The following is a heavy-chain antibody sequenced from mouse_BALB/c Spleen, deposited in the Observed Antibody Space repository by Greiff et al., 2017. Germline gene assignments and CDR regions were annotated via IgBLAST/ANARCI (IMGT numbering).Heavy chain of an antibody. V-gene: IGHV2-9*02. J-gene: IGHJ3*01. CDR2: IWAGGST. CDR3: ARVYYGSPWFAY. Sequence: VQRVESGPGLVAPSQSLSITCTVSGFSLTSYGVHWVRQPPGKGLEWLGVIWAGGSTNYNSALMSRLSISKDNSKSQVFLKMNSLQTDDTAMYYCARVYYGSPWFAYWGQGTLVTVSA. CDR1: GFSLTSYG. D-gene: IGHD1-1*01.